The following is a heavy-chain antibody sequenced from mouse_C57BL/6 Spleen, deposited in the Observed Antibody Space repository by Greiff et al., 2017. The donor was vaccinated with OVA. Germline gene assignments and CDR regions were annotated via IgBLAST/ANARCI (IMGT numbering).Heavy chain of an antibody. CDR3: GRKRFAY. V-gene: IGHV2-2*01. CDR1: GFSLTSYG. Sequence: QVQLKESGPGLVQPSQSLSITCTVSGFSLTSYGVHWVRQSPGKGLEWLGVIWSGGSTDYNAAFISRLSISKDNSKSQVFFKMNSLQADDTAIYYCGRKRFAYWGQGTLVTVSA. J-gene: IGHJ3*01. CDR2: IWSGGST.